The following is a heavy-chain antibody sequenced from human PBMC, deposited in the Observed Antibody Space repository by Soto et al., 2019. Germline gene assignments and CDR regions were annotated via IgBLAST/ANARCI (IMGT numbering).Heavy chain of an antibody. CDR2: AFFDGGIK. Sequence: QMQLVESGGAVVKPGRSLRVSWAASGLTFSNYGLPWVRRAPGKGLEGVAVAFFDGGIKLYADSVRDRFAISRDNSKNTLYLQMNSLGPDDTAVYYCAKLPWGFNYYDRSDYRATDNDAFDIWGQGTMVTVSS. CDR1: GLTFSNYG. J-gene: IGHJ3*02. CDR3: AKLPWGFNYYDRSDYRATDNDAFDI. D-gene: IGHD3-22*01. V-gene: IGHV3-30*18.